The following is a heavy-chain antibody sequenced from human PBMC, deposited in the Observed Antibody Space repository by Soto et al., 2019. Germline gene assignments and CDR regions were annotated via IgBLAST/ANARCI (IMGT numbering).Heavy chain of an antibody. CDR2: VISLFGTA. CDR3: GAGSFDH. Sequence: SVKVSCKASGGTFSSHSINWVRQAPGQGLEWMGGVISLFGTANYAHNFKGRVTITADQSTSTAYLHWSSLKPSDSATYYCGAGSFDHWGQGTPVTVSS. V-gene: IGHV1-69*13. CDR1: GGTFSSHS. D-gene: IGHD6-25*01. J-gene: IGHJ4*02.